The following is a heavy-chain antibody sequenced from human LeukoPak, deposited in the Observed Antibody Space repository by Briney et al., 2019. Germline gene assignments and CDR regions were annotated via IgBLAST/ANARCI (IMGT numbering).Heavy chain of an antibody. CDR2: INHSGST. CDR1: GGSFSGYY. CDR3: ARGPRNYYGSGSYYNVGWFDP. V-gene: IGHV4-34*01. Sequence: ETLSLTCAVYGGSFSGYYWSWIRQPPGKGLEWIGVINHSGSTNYNPSLKSRVTISVDTSKNQFSLKLSSVTAADTAVYYRARGPRNYYGSGSYYNVGWFDPWGQGTLVPVSS. J-gene: IGHJ5*02. D-gene: IGHD3-10*01.